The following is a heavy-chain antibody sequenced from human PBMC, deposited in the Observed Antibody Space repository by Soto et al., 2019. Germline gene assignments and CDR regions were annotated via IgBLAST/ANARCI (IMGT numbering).Heavy chain of an antibody. CDR2: VYYSGST. J-gene: IGHJ4*02. CDR1: GGSGISYY. D-gene: IGHD6-13*01. V-gene: IGHV4-59*02. Sequence: PSQLLSHTCSVFGGSGISYYWSWMLKPPGKGLECMRYVYYSGSTNYNPSLKSRVTISVDTSKNQISLRLKSVTAADTAVYHCARAETSGIHYFDYWGQGSLVTVSS. CDR3: ARAETSGIHYFDY.